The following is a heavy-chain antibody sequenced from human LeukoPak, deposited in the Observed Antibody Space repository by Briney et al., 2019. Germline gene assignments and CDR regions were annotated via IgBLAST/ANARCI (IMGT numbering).Heavy chain of an antibody. D-gene: IGHD6-19*01. CDR1: GYYFTNYW. J-gene: IGHJ4*02. V-gene: IGHV5-51*01. Sequence: GESLKISCKGSGYYFTNYWIGWIRQMPGKGLEWMGIIYSGDSDTRYSPSFQGQVTISADKSISTAYLQWSSLKASDTAMYYCARAPQFSSGWCGPFDYWGQGSLVTVSS. CDR3: ARAPQFSSGWCGPFDY. CDR2: IYSGDSDT.